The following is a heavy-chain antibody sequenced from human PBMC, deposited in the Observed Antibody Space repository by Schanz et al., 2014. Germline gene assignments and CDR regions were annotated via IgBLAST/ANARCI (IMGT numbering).Heavy chain of an antibody. V-gene: IGHV3-21*01. CDR1: GFTVSNSY. CDR3: VPMSIAAH. D-gene: IGHD6-6*01. Sequence: DVQLVDSGGGLVQPGGSLRLSCAASGFTVSNSYIHWVRQAPGKGLEWVSSISSTSSYIFYADSVKGRFTISRDNAKNSLYLQMNSLRAEDTAVYYCVPMSIAAHWGQGTPVTVSS. J-gene: IGHJ4*02. CDR2: ISSTSSYI.